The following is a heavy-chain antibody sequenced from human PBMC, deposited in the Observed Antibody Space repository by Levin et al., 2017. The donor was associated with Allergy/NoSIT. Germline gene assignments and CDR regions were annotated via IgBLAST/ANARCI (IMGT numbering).Heavy chain of an antibody. D-gene: IGHD6-19*01. CDR1: GGSIRSYY. J-gene: IGHJ6*02. V-gene: IGHV4-59*08. CDR2: IYYTGRT. CDR3: ARGSGWFGGGMDV. Sequence: SETLSLTCTVSGGSIRSYYWTWMRQSPGKGLEWIGYIYYTGRTNYNPSLKSRVTISLDTSKNQFSLKRSSMTAADTGVYFCARGSGWFGGGMDVWGQGTTVIVSS.